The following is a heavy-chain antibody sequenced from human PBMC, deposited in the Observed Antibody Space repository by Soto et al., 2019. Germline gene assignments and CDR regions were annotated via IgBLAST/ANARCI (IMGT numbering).Heavy chain of an antibody. Sequence: QVQLVESGGGVVQPGGSLRLSCAASEFTFSNYAMHWVRQPPGKGLQWLAVISYDGNNKYYADSVEGRFTISRDNSKNTVYLQMNSLRLEDTAVYYWARGPSYSDSYFDYWGQGTLVTVSS. CDR3: ARGPSYSDSYFDY. V-gene: IGHV3-30*03. CDR2: ISYDGNNK. J-gene: IGHJ4*02. D-gene: IGHD4-17*01. CDR1: EFTFSNYA.